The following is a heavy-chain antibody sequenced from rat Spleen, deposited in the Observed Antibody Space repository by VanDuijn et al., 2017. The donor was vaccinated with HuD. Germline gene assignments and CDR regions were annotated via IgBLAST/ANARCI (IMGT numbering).Heavy chain of an antibody. CDR2: LWSNGGA. V-gene: IGHV2-1*01. Sequence: QVQLKESGPGLVQPSQTLSLTCTVSGFSLISYSVHWVRQPPGKGLEWMGGLWSNGGADYNSAFISRLSISRETSKSQVFLKMNSLQTGDTAMYFCARGGYGSYIYGFFDFWGPGTMVTVSS. CDR3: ARGGYGSYIYGFFDF. CDR1: GFSLISYS. D-gene: IGHD1-3*01. J-gene: IGHJ1*01.